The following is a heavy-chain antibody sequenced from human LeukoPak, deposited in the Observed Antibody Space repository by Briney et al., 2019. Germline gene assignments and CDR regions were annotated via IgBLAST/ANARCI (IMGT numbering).Heavy chain of an antibody. V-gene: IGHV4-38-2*02. D-gene: IGHD3-3*01. Sequence: ASETLSLTCTVSGYPISSGYYWGWIRQPPGKGLEWIGSIYHSGSTYYNPSLKSRVTISVDTSKNQFSLKLSSVTAADTAVYYCERAGVLRFLEWLGQNWFDPWGQGTLVTVSS. CDR2: IYHSGST. J-gene: IGHJ5*02. CDR3: ERAGVLRFLEWLGQNWFDP. CDR1: GYPISSGYY.